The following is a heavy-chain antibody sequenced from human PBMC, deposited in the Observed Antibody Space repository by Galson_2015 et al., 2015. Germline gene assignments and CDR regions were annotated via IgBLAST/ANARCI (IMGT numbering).Heavy chain of an antibody. CDR2: IKQDGNEK. D-gene: IGHD2-2*01. V-gene: IGHV3-7*01. CDR3: ARYCSSISCYVFDY. J-gene: IGHJ4*02. CDR1: GFTFSSYW. Sequence: SLRLSCAASGFTFSSYWMSWVRQAPGKGLEWVANIKQDGNEKNYVDPVKGRFTISRDNAKNSLDLQMNSLRAEDTAIYYCARYCSSISCYVFDYWGQGTLVTVSS.